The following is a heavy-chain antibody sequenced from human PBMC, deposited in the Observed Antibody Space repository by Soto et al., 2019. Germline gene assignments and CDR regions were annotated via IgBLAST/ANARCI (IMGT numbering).Heavy chain of an antibody. CDR2: ITTGNDYI. CDR1: GFTLSSFS. CDR3: ARDSYSSLFDS. D-gene: IGHD6-19*01. J-gene: IGHJ5*01. Sequence: EVQLVESGGGLVKPGGSLRISCVASGFTLSSFSMSWIRQTPGKGLEWVSSITTGNDYISYADSVKGRFTISRDNAKNSLFLQMNSLKADDTALYFCARDSYSSLFDSWGQGTLVTVSS. V-gene: IGHV3-21*02.